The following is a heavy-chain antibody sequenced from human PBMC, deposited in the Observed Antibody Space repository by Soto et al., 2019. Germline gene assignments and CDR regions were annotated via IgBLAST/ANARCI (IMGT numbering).Heavy chain of an antibody. J-gene: IGHJ6*02. V-gene: IGHV1-2*04. Sequence: GASVKVSCKASGYTFTGYYMHWVRQAPGQGLEWMGWINPNSGGTNYAQKFQGWVTMTRDTSISTAYMELSRLRSDDTAVYYCAREAISYYYGMDDWGQGTTVTVSS. CDR3: AREAISYYYGMDD. CDR2: INPNSGGT. CDR1: GYTFTGYY. D-gene: IGHD2-21*01.